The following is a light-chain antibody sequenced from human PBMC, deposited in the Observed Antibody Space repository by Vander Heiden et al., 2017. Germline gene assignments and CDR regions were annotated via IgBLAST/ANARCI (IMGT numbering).Light chain of an antibody. CDR3: QSYDSGNQNVV. CDR1: SGSIANNY. J-gene: IGLJ2*01. CDR2: EDN. V-gene: IGLV6-57*02. Sequence: NFMLTQPHSLSESPGKTVTISCTGSSGSIANNYVQWYQQRPGSAPTTVIYEDNQRPSGVPDRFSGSIDSSSNSASLTISGLQTEDEADYYCQSYDSGNQNVVFGGGTKLTVL.